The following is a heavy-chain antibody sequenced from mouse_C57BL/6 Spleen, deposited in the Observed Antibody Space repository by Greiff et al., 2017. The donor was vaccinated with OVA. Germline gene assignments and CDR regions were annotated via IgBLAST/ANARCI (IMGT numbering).Heavy chain of an antibody. D-gene: IGHD2-1*01. CDR1: GFTFPDYY. CDR2: IRNKANGYTT. J-gene: IGHJ2*01. V-gene: IGHV7-3*01. CDR3: ARYDYGNYCDY. Sequence: EVNVVESGGGLVQPGGSLSLSCAASGFTFPDYYMSWVRQPPGKALSWLGFIRNKANGYTTEYSASVKGRFTISRDNSQSILYLQMNALRAEDSATYYCARYDYGNYCDYWGQGTTLTVAS.